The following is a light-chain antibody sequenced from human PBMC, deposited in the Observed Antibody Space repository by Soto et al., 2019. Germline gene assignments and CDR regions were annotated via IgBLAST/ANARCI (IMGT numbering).Light chain of an antibody. CDR3: QQRSNWPGT. CDR2: DAS. Sequence: DIVLTQSPATLSLSPGERATLSCRASQSVRGYLAWYQHKPGQAPRLLIYDASNRASGISARFSGSGSGTDFTLTISSLEPEDCAGYYCQQRSNWPGTFGQGTKLEIK. V-gene: IGKV3-11*01. CDR1: QSVRGY. J-gene: IGKJ2*01.